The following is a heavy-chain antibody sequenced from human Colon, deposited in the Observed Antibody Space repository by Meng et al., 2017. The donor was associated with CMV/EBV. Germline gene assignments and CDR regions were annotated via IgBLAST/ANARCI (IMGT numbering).Heavy chain of an antibody. CDR1: GYTFTSYY. CDR2: INPSGGST. D-gene: IGHD6-6*01. V-gene: IGHV1-46*01. CDR3: ARGSAGEQLVQPFDY. J-gene: IGHJ4*02. Sequence: ASVTVSCQASGYTFTSYYMHWVRQAPGQGLEWMGIINPSGGSTSYAQKFQGRVTMTMDTSTSTVYMELSSLRSEDTAVYYCARGSAGEQLVQPFDYWGQGTLVTVSS.